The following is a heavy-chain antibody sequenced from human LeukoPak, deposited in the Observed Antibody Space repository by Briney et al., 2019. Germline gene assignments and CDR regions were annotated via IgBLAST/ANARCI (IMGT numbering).Heavy chain of an antibody. Sequence: PGGSLRLSCAASGFTFSGYWMHWVRQPPGKGLLWVSRINSDGTSTTYADSVKGRFTISRDNAKNTLYLQMNSLRAEDTAVYYCARVLSRGDNYPNDYWGQGTLVTASS. CDR2: INSDGTST. V-gene: IGHV3-74*01. D-gene: IGHD5-24*01. J-gene: IGHJ4*02. CDR1: GFTFSGYW. CDR3: ARVLSRGDNYPNDY.